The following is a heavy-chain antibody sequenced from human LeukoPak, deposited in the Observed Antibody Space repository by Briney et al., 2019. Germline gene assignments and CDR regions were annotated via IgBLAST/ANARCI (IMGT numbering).Heavy chain of an antibody. CDR1: GYSISSGYY. Sequence: PSETLSLTCTVCGYSISSGYYWGWIRQPPGKGLEWIGYIYYSGSTNYNPSLKSRVTISVDTSKNQFSLKLTSVTAADTAVYYCAREVVAAPGTVDYWGQGTLVTVSS. CDR2: IYYSGST. J-gene: IGHJ4*02. V-gene: IGHV4-61*01. D-gene: IGHD6-13*01. CDR3: AREVVAAPGTVDY.